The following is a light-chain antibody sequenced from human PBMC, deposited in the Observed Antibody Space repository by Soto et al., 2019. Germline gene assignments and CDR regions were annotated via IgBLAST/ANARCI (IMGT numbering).Light chain of an antibody. CDR2: DAY. Sequence: DIPMTQSPSTLSASVGDRVTITCRASQSISSWLAWYQQKPGKATKLLSYDAYSLESGVPPRFSGGGSGTEFTLTISILQADDVATYCCQQYNSYSFWTFGQGTKVEIK. CDR1: QSISSW. J-gene: IGKJ1*01. V-gene: IGKV1-5*01. CDR3: QQYNSYSFWT.